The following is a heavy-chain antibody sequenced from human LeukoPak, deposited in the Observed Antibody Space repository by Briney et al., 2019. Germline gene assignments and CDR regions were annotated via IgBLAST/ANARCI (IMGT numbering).Heavy chain of an antibody. Sequence: GGSRRLSWAVAGLTFSTYAMHWVRPRPDKGLEWVAAISNDVSNKYYTGSMKGRFTLSRDKSKNTLYLQMSSLGAEDTAVYYCARTTTPHYYGSGSYALGYWGQGTLVTVPS. V-gene: IGHV3-30-3*01. CDR2: ISNDVSNK. D-gene: IGHD3-10*01. CDR3: ARTTTPHYYGSGSYALGY. J-gene: IGHJ4*02. CDR1: GLTFSTYA.